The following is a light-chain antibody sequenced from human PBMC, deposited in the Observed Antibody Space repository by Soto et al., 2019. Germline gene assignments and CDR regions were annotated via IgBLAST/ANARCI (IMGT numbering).Light chain of an antibody. CDR2: GAS. J-gene: IGKJ1*01. CDR1: QSVSSN. V-gene: IGKV3-15*01. Sequence: EIVMTQSPATLSVSPGERATLSCRASQSVSSNLAWYQQKPGQAPRLLIYGASTRATGIPARISGSGSGTEFTLTISSLQSEDFAVYFCQQYYNCPPWTFGQGTKVEIK. CDR3: QQYYNCPPWT.